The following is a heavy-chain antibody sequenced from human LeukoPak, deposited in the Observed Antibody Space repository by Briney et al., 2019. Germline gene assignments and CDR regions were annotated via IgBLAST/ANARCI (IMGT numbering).Heavy chain of an antibody. CDR1: GFTFDDYA. D-gene: IGHD3-9*01. CDR2: INWNGGFI. Sequence: PGGSLRLSCAASGFTFDDYAMHWVRQAPGKGLEWVSGINWNGGFITYADSVKGRFTISRDSAKNSLYLEMNSLRGEDTAFYYCAKDISPRRYDWPTSDFDFWGQGTLVTVSS. V-gene: IGHV3-9*01. CDR3: AKDISPRRYDWPTSDFDF. J-gene: IGHJ4*02.